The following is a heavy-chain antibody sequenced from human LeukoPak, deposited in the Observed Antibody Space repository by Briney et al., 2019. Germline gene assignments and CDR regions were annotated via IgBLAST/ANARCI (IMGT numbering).Heavy chain of an antibody. CDR3: AGQTSHGAYMYYYDY. V-gene: IGHV4-59*08. D-gene: IGHD5-18*01. CDR1: GGSISSYY. Sequence: SETLSLTCTVSGGSISSYYWSWIRQPPGKGLEWIAYISDIGSINYNPSLKSRVTISLDTSKNQFSLKLSSVTAGDTAVYYCAGQTSHGAYMYYYDYWGQGTLVTASS. J-gene: IGHJ4*02. CDR2: ISDIGSI.